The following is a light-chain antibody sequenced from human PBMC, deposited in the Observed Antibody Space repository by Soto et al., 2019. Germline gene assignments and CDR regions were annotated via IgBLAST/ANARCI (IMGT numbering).Light chain of an antibody. V-gene: IGKV3-20*01. Sequence: VLTQSPGTLSLSPGERATLSCRASQSVSSSYLAWYQQKPGQAPRLLIYGASSRAIGIPDRFSGSGSGTDFTLTISRLEPEDFAVYYCQQYGSSPRTFGQGTKVDIK. J-gene: IGKJ1*01. CDR1: QSVSSSY. CDR2: GAS. CDR3: QQYGSSPRT.